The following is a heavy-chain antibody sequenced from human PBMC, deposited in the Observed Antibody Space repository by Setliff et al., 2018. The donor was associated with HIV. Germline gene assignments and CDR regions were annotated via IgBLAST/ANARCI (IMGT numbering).Heavy chain of an antibody. V-gene: IGHV3-74*01. CDR3: AREGNCGGDCYSLVDY. Sequence: GGSLRLSCAASGFTFSSYWMHWVRQAPGKGLMWVSRISGDGTTRRYADSVKGRFTISRDNAKNSLYLQMNSLRAEDTAVYYCAREGNCGGDCYSLVDYWGQGTLVTVSS. D-gene: IGHD2-21*02. CDR2: ISGDGTTR. J-gene: IGHJ4*02. CDR1: GFTFSSYW.